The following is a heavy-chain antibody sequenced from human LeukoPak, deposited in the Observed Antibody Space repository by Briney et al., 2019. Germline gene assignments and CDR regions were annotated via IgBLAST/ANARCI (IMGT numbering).Heavy chain of an antibody. D-gene: IGHD6-13*01. J-gene: IGHJ4*02. CDR3: ATRSSHTSSWYVYLFWDY. CDR2: INQGGSEK. CDR1: GFTFSTYW. Sequence: PGGSLRLSCAPSGFTFSTYWMGWVRQAPGKGLEWLANINQGGSEKNYVDSVKGRFTISRDNAKNSLYLQMNSLRVEDTAVYYCATRSSHTSSWYVYLFWDYWGQGALVTVSS. V-gene: IGHV3-7*01.